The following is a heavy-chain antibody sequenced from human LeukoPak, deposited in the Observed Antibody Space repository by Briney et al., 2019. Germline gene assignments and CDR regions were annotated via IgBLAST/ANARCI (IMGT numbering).Heavy chain of an antibody. V-gene: IGHV3-NL1*01. CDR1: GFTFSSYG. J-gene: IGHJ5*02. CDR3: ARDNSVGDYAWWFDP. CDR2: IFPSGGEI. D-gene: IGHD1-26*01. Sequence: PGGSLRLSCAASGFTFSSYGMHWVRQAPGKGLEWVSSIFPSGGEIHYADSVRGRFTISRGNSKSTLSLQMNSLRAEDTAVYYCARDNSVGDYAWWFDPWGQGTLVTVSS.